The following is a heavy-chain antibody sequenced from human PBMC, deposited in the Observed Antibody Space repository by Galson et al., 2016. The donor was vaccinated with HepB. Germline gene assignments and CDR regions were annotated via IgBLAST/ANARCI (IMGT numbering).Heavy chain of an antibody. Sequence: TLSLTCTVTGGSISNAGYYWSWIRQPAGKGLEWLGRIHTSGSTNYNPSLKSRVSISVDTSKNEFSLRLTSVTAADTAVDYCARGTRSNAWYPYRMDVWGKGTTVTVSS. J-gene: IGHJ6*03. CDR1: GGSISNAGYY. CDR2: IHTSGST. D-gene: IGHD6-19*01. V-gene: IGHV4-61*02. CDR3: ARGTRSNAWYPYRMDV.